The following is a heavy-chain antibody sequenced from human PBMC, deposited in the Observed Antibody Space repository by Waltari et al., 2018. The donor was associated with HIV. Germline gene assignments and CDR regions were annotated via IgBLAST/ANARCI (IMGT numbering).Heavy chain of an antibody. J-gene: IGHJ4*02. V-gene: IGHV3-30*02. CDR3: GKDSNYFYDSTGYYCDF. CDR1: GFTFRGSG. CDR2: IRHDDSNR. Sequence: QVRLVESGGGVVPPGGPLRLPCAALGFTFRGSGLHGVRQAPGKGLEWVAFIRHDDSNRYYRDSVKGRFTISRDNSKNTVDLQMNNLKAEDTAVYYCGKDSNYFYDSTGYYCDFWGQGTLVTVSS. D-gene: IGHD3-3*01.